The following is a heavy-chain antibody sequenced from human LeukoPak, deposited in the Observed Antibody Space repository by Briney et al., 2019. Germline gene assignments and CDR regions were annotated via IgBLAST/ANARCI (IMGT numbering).Heavy chain of an antibody. Sequence: ASVKVSCKTSGYSFTSYYIHWVRQPPGQGLEWMGWINPSSGGTEYAQKFQGRVTMTGDTSISTAYMELSRLRSDDTAVYYCARDRGSSWYVDYWGQGTLVTVSS. CDR3: ARDRGSSWYVDY. CDR1: GYSFTSYY. J-gene: IGHJ4*02. D-gene: IGHD6-13*01. V-gene: IGHV1-2*02. CDR2: INPSSGGT.